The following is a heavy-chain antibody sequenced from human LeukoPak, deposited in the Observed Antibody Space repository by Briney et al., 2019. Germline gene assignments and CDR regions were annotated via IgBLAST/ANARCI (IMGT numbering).Heavy chain of an antibody. CDR3: TKDRQGPNQYHMDV. CDR2: INQDGGTT. V-gene: IGHV3-7*01. CDR1: GFTFSSLW. J-gene: IGHJ6*03. Sequence: GSLRPSCAASGFTFSSLWMSWVRQAPGRGPEWVANINQDGGTTYYVASVNGRFTISRDNAKNSLSLQMSSLRAEDTAVYYCTKDRQGPNQYHMDVWGKGTTVTVSS.